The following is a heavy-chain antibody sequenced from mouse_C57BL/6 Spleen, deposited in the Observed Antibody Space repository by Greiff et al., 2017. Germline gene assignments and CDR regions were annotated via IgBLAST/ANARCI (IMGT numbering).Heavy chain of an antibody. J-gene: IGHJ1*03. CDR1: GYTFTSYW. V-gene: IGHV1-52*01. D-gene: IGHD1-1*01. Sequence: QVQLQQPGAELVRPGSSVKLPCKASGYTFTSYWMHWVKQRPIQGLEWIGNIDPSDSETHYNQKFKDKATLTVDKSSSTAYMQLSSLTSEDSAVYYCARNYGLWYFDVWGTGTTVTVSS. CDR2: IDPSDSET. CDR3: ARNYGLWYFDV.